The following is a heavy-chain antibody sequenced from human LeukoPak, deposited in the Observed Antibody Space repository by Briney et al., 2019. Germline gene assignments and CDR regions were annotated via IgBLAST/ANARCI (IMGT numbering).Heavy chain of an antibody. J-gene: IGHJ2*01. D-gene: IGHD3-16*01. V-gene: IGHV4-59*08. CDR2: ISYSGST. Sequence: PSETLSLTCTVSGGSISTYYWSWIRHSPGKGLEWIGYISYSGSTNYNPSLKSRVTISLDTSKSQFSLRLTSVTAADTAVYCCARRGLYNWYFDLWGRGALVTVSS. CDR3: ARRGLYNWYFDL. CDR1: GGSISTYY.